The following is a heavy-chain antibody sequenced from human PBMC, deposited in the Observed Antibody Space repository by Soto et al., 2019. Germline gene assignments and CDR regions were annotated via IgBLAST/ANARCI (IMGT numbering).Heavy chain of an antibody. Sequence: QVQLVESGGGVVQPGRSLRLSCAASGFTFSSYGMHWVRQAPGKGLEWVAVISYDGSNKYYADSVKGRFTISRDNSKNTLSLPMNSLRAVDTAVYYCSISLRKAVIAVATPSTDYWGQGTLVTVSS. CDR1: GFTFSSYG. CDR2: ISYDGSNK. V-gene: IGHV3-30*03. D-gene: IGHD6-19*01. CDR3: SISLRKAVIAVATPSTDY. J-gene: IGHJ4*02.